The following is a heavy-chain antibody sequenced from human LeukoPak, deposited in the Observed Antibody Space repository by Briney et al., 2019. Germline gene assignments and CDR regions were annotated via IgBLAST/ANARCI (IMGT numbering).Heavy chain of an antibody. Sequence: SETLSLTCAVYGGSFSGYYWSWIRQPPGKGLEWIGEINHSGSTNYNPSLKSRVTISVDTSKNQFSLKLSSVTAADTAVYYCARAYCSGGSCYATAPTLGFDPRGQGTLVTVSS. CDR2: INHSGST. D-gene: IGHD2-15*01. V-gene: IGHV4-34*01. CDR3: ARAYCSGGSCYATAPTLGFDP. CDR1: GGSFSGYY. J-gene: IGHJ5*02.